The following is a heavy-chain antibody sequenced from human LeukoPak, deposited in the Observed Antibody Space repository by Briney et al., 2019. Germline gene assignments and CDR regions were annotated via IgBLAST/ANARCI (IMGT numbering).Heavy chain of an antibody. CDR1: GFTFSSYS. CDR2: ISSSSSTI. CDR3: AREAVALPSDAFDI. Sequence: GGSLRLSCAASGFTFSSYSMNWVRQAPGKGLEWVSYISSSSSTIYYADSVKGRFTISRDNAKNSLYLQMNSLRAEDTAVYYCAREAVALPSDAFDIWGQGTMVTVSS. V-gene: IGHV3-48*01. D-gene: IGHD6-19*01. J-gene: IGHJ3*02.